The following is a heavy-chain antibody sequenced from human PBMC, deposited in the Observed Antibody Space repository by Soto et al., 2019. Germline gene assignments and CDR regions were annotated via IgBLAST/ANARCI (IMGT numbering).Heavy chain of an antibody. CDR2: IYPGESDT. V-gene: IGHV5-51*01. CDR1: GERCINYG. CDR3: SRPLNWNYEGDDAFDI. J-gene: IGHJ3*02. Sequence: EPQKIWWRGSGERCINYGGGWVGQMPGKGLEWMRIIYPGESDTRYSPSFHGQVTISADTSISTAYLQWSSLKASDTAMYYCSRPLNWNYEGDDAFDIRGQGPMVTLSS. D-gene: IGHD1-7*01.